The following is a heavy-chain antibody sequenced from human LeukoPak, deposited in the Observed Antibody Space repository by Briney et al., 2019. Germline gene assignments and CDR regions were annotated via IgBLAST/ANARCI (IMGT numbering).Heavy chain of an antibody. Sequence: GESLQISCTTSGYSFTSYWIGWVRQMPGKGLEWMGIIYPGDSDTKYSPSFQGQVTISADNSINTAYLQWSSLKASDTAMYFCARQPLLGSGWFEFDYWGQGTLVTVSS. CDR3: ARQPLLGSGWFEFDY. CDR2: IYPGDSDT. CDR1: GYSFTSYW. J-gene: IGHJ4*02. D-gene: IGHD6-19*01. V-gene: IGHV5-51*01.